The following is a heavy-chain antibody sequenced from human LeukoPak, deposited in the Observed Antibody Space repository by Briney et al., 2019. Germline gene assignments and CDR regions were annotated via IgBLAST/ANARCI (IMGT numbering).Heavy chain of an antibody. CDR1: VGTFSSYA. J-gene: IGHJ6*03. CDR3: ARDRKEFIRSSGWYWPYYYYYYYMDV. D-gene: IGHD6-19*01. CDR2: IIPIFGTA. Sequence: SVKVSCKASVGTFSSYAISWVRQAPGQGLEWMGGIIPIFGTANYAQKFQGRVTITADESTSTAYMELSSLRSEDTAVYYCARDRKEFIRSSGWYWPYYYYYYYMDVWGKGTTVTVSS. V-gene: IGHV1-69*01.